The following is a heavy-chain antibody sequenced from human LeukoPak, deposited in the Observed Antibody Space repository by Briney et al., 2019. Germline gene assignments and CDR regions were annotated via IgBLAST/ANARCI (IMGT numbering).Heavy chain of an antibody. V-gene: IGHV3-48*02. D-gene: IGHD5-24*01. CDR1: GFSFSSYS. Sequence: GGSLRLSCAGSGFSFSSYSINWVRQAPGKGLEWVSYISTGSTTIYYADSVKGRFTISRDNARNSLYLQMNSLRDEDTAVYYCARDRRDGDAFDIWGQGTMVTVSS. CDR3: ARDRRDGDAFDI. J-gene: IGHJ3*02. CDR2: ISTGSTTI.